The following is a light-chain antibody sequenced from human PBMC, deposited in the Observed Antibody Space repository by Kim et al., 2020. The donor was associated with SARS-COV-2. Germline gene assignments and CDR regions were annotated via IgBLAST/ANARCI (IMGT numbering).Light chain of an antibody. CDR3: QQYGTSPRT. CDR1: QSVSSSH. Sequence: SPGERATLSCRASQSVSSSHLAWYQQKPGQAPRLLIFGASSRATGIPDRFGGSGSGTDFTLTISRLEPEDFAVYYCQQYGTSPRTFGQGTKVDIK. CDR2: GAS. V-gene: IGKV3-20*01. J-gene: IGKJ1*01.